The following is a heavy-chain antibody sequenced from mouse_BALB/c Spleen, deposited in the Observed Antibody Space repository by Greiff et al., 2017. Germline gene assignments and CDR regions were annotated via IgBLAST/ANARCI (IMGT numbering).Heavy chain of an antibody. CDR3: ARDKAQYEYEGAMDY. CDR2: ISSGGSYT. V-gene: IGHV5-9-4*01. CDR1: GFTFSSYA. D-gene: IGHD2-4*01. J-gene: IGHJ4*01. Sequence: EVKLMESGGGLVKPGGSLKLSCAASGFTFSSYAMSWVRQSPEQRLEWVAEISSGGSYTYYPDTVTGRFTISRDNAKNTLYLEMSSLRSEDTAMYYCARDKAQYEYEGAMDYWGQGTAGTVAS.